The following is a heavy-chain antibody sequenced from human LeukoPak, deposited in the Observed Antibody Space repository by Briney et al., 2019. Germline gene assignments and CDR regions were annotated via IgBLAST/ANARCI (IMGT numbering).Heavy chain of an antibody. CDR3: ARDGPATLDY. J-gene: IGHJ4*02. CDR2: TNSDGSSI. Sequence: GGSLRLSCAASGFTFSDYWMHWVRQAPAKGLVWVSRTNSDGSSISYADSVKGRFTISRDNAKNTLYLQMNSLRAEDPAVYYCARDGPATLDYWGQGILVTVSS. CDR1: GFTFSDYW. D-gene: IGHD2-2*01. V-gene: IGHV3-74*01.